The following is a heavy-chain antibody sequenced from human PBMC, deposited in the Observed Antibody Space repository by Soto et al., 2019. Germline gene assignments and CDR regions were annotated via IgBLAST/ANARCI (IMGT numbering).Heavy chain of an antibody. CDR3: MKVHDSSRYWYFDL. Sequence: GGTYYPDSVKGRFTISRDNSKNTLYLQMNSLRAEDTAVYYCMKVHDSSRYWYFDLWGRGTLVTVSS. J-gene: IGHJ2*01. D-gene: IGHD6-6*01. CDR2: GGT. V-gene: IGHV3-23*01.